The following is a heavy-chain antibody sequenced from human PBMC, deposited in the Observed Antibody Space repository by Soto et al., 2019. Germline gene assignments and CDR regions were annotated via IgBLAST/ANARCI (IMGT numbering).Heavy chain of an antibody. CDR3: ARDSVEMATIGDY. CDR1: GFTFSSYA. CDR2: ISYDGSNK. D-gene: IGHD5-12*01. V-gene: IGHV3-30-3*01. Sequence: QVQLVESGGGVVQPGRSLRLSCAASGFTFSSYAMHWVCQAPGKGLEWVAVISYDGSNKYYADSVKGRFTISRDNSRNTLYLQMNSLRPEETAVYYCARDSVEMATIGDYWGQGTLVTVSS. J-gene: IGHJ4*02.